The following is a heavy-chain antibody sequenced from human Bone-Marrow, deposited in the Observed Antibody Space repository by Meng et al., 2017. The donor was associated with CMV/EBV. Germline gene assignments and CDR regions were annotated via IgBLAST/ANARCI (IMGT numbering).Heavy chain of an antibody. CDR2: VSDISSTK. J-gene: IGHJ4*02. Sequence: GGSLRLSCAASGFTFGTYSMNWVRQAPGKGLEWVAYVSDISSTKYYGDSVRGRFSISRDNAKNSLYLQMNSPRAEDTAVYYCASVYSGYDINYFDHWGQGTLVTVAS. CDR1: GFTFGTYS. D-gene: IGHD5-12*01. CDR3: ASVYSGYDINYFDH. V-gene: IGHV3-48*04.